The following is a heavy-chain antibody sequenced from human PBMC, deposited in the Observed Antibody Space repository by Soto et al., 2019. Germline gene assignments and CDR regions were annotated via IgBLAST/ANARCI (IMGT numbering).Heavy chain of an antibody. CDR2: IYHSGST. J-gene: IGHJ4*02. D-gene: IGHD6-19*01. Sequence: SETLSLTCAVSGGSISSGGYSWSWIRQPPGKGLEWIGYIYHSGSTYYNPSLKSRVTISVDRSKNQFSLKLSSVTAADTAVYYCARVSSGWYRGYFDYWGQGTLVTSPQ. CDR3: ARVSSGWYRGYFDY. CDR1: GGSISSGGYS. V-gene: IGHV4-30-2*01.